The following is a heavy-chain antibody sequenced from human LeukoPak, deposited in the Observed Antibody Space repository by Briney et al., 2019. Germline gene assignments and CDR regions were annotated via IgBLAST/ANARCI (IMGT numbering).Heavy chain of an antibody. CDR3: ARAHDYGGISGPSTWDY. CDR2: INPHSGGT. Sequence: ASVTVSCKASGYLFINYYVHWVRQAPGQGLEWMGWINPHSGGTNYAKKFQGRVTMTRDTSITTVYMELSRLTSDDTAVFYCARAHDYGGISGPSTWDYWGQGTLVTVSS. D-gene: IGHD4-23*01. J-gene: IGHJ4*02. CDR1: GYLFINYY. V-gene: IGHV1-2*02.